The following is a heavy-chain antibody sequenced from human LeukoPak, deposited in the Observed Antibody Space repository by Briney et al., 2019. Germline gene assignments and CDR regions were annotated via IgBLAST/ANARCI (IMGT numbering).Heavy chain of an antibody. J-gene: IGHJ6*03. Sequence: PGGSLRLSCAASGFTFSSYSMNWVRRAPGKGLEWVSSISSSSSYIYYADSVKGRFTISRDNAKNSLYLQMNSLRAEDTAVYYCARDHAAGTVWLQSDDYYYYHDMDVWGKGTTVTVSS. CDR1: GFTFSSYS. V-gene: IGHV3-21*01. D-gene: IGHD5-24*01. CDR2: ISSSSSYI. CDR3: ARDHAAGTVWLQSDDYYYYHDMDV.